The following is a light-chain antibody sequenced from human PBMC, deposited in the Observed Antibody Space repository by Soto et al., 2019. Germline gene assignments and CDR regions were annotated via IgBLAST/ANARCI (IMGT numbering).Light chain of an antibody. CDR3: QQYNNWPPMT. CDR1: QSVSSN. J-gene: IGKJ1*01. CDR2: GAS. V-gene: IGKV3-15*01. Sequence: ETVMTQSPATLSVSPGEGATLSCGASQSVSSNLSWYQQKPGQAPRLLIYGASTRATGVPATFSGSASGTEFTLTISSLQSEDFAVYYCQQYNNWPPMTFGQGTKVDIK.